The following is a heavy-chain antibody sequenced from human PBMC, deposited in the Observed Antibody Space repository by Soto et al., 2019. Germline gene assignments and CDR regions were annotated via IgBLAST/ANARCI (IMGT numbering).Heavy chain of an antibody. CDR2: ISGSAVST. CDR3: ANLNGYGDYVVGNNWFDP. D-gene: IGHD4-17*01. V-gene: IGHV3-23*01. Sequence: EVQLLDSGGGLVQPGGSLRLSCVASGFTFSSYAMSWFRQAPGKGLEWVSAISGSAVSTYYADSVKGRFTISRDNSKNTLYLQMNSLRAEDTAVYYCANLNGYGDYVVGNNWFDPWGQGTLVTVSS. CDR1: GFTFSSYA. J-gene: IGHJ5*02.